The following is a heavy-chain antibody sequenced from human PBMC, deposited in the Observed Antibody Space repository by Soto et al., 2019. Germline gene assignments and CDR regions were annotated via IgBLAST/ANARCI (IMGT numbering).Heavy chain of an antibody. CDR2: IYYSGST. CDR1: GGSISSGDYY. CDR3: ATDLDYDSSGGGAFDI. D-gene: IGHD3-22*01. Sequence: TLSLTCTVSGGSISSGDYYWSWIRQPPGKGLEWIGYIYYSGSTYYNPSLKSRVTISVDTSKNQFSLKLSSVTAADTAVYYCATDLDYDSSGGGAFDIWGQGTMVTVSS. V-gene: IGHV4-30-4*01. J-gene: IGHJ3*02.